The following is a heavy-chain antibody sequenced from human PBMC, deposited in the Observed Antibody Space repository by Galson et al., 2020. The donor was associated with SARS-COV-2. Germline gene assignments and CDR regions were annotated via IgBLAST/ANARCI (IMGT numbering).Heavy chain of an antibody. V-gene: IGHV3-66*01. Sequence: GSLSLSRAASGFTDSSNYMSWVRQAPGKGLEWVSVIYSGGSTYYADSVKGRFTISRDNSKNTLYLQMNSLRAEDTAVYYCARGTHYDFWSGYRCGMDVWGQGATVTVSS. CDR2: IYSGGST. J-gene: IGHJ6*02. CDR3: ARGTHYDFWSGYRCGMDV. D-gene: IGHD3-3*01. CDR1: GFTDSSNY.